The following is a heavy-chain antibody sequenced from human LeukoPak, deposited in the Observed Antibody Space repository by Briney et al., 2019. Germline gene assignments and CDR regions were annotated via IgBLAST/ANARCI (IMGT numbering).Heavy chain of an antibody. J-gene: IGHJ4*02. Sequence: PGGSLGLSCAASGFTFSSYSMNWVRQAPGKGLEWVSVIYIDRTYFAESVKGRFTISGHNSKNTLYLQMNSLRVEDTAVYYCARELRYRDPDTVLDIWGQGTLVTVS. CDR1: GFTFSSYS. V-gene: IGHV3-53*04. CDR2: IYIDRT. D-gene: IGHD4-17*01. CDR3: ARELRYRDPDTVLDI.